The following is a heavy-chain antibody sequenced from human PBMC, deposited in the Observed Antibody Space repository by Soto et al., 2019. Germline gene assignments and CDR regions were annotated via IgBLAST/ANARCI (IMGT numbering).Heavy chain of an antibody. D-gene: IGHD6-13*01. CDR3: ARYTTYSSSCYDY. CDR1: GGSFSGYY. Sequence: TSETLSLTCAVYGGSFSGYYWSWIRQPPGKGLEWIGEINHSGSTNYNPSLKSRATISVDTSKNQFSLKLSSVTAADTAVYYCARYTTYSSSCYDYWGQGTLVTVSS. J-gene: IGHJ4*02. CDR2: INHSGST. V-gene: IGHV4-34*01.